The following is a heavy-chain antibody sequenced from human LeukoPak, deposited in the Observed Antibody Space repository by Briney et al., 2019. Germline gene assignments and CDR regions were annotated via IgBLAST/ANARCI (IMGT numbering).Heavy chain of an antibody. CDR2: ISSSSSYI. V-gene: IGHV3-21*01. CDR3: ARDRDSSGWYDY. J-gene: IGHJ4*02. Sequence: PGRSLRLSCPASGFTFSSYTTSWVCPAPGKGLEWVSSISSSSSYIYYADSVKGRFTITRDNAKNSLYLQMNSLRAEDTAVYYCARDRDSSGWYDYWGQGTLVTVSS. CDR1: GFTFSSYT. D-gene: IGHD6-19*01.